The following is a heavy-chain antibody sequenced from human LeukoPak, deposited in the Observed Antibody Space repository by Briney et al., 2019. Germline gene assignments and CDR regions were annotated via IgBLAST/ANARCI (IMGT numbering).Heavy chain of an antibody. CDR3: ARGTYYYDSSVFGAFDI. D-gene: IGHD3-22*01. Sequence: ASVKVSCKASGYTFTSYYMHWVRQAPGQGLEWMGWISAYNGNTNYAQKLQGRVTMTTDTSTSTAYMELRSLRSDDTAVYYCARGTYYYDSSVFGAFDIWGQGTMVTVSS. CDR1: GYTFTSYY. CDR2: ISAYNGNT. J-gene: IGHJ3*02. V-gene: IGHV1-18*04.